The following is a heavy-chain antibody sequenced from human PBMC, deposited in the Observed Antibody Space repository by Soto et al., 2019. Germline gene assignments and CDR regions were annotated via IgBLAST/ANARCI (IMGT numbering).Heavy chain of an antibody. CDR1: GFTFSDYW. J-gene: IGHJ5*02. D-gene: IGHD2-21*01. V-gene: IGHV3-7*04. Sequence: EVHLVESGGALVQPGGSLRLSCAASGFTFSDYWMTWVRQTPGKGLEGVANMNPYGSEQYYLDSVKGRFTISRDNAKNSLYLQMNNLGGEDTAVYYCTRDLNHDCGPWGQGTQVIVSS. CDR2: MNPYGSEQ. CDR3: TRDLNHDCGP.